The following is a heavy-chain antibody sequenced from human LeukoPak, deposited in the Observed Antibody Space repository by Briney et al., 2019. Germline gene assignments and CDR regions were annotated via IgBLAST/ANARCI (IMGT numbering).Heavy chain of an antibody. CDR3: AREDDYGAS. V-gene: IGHV3-7*01. D-gene: IGHD5-24*01. Sequence: GGSLRLSCAVSGFTFSSYWISWVRQAPGKGLEWVANIKQDGSEKYYVDSVKGRFTISRDNAKNSLYLQMNSLRAEDTAVYYCAREDDYGASWGQGTLVTVSS. CDR1: GFTFSSYW. J-gene: IGHJ4*02. CDR2: IKQDGSEK.